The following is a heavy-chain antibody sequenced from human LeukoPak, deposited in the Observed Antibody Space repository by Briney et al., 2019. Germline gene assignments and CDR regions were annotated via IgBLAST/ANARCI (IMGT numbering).Heavy chain of an antibody. J-gene: IGHJ4*02. D-gene: IGHD1-26*01. Sequence: PGGSLRLSCAASGFTFSSYAMHWVRQAPGKGLEWVAVISYDGSNKYYADSVRGRLTISRDNSKNTLYLQMNSLRVEDTAVYYCARDHQYSGSYYYCDYWGQGTLVTVSS. V-gene: IGHV3-30-3*01. CDR1: GFTFSSYA. CDR3: ARDHQYSGSYYYCDY. CDR2: ISYDGSNK.